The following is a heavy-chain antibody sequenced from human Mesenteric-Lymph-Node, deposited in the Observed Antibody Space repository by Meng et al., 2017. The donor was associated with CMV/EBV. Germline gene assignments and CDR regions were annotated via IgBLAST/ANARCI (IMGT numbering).Heavy chain of an antibody. D-gene: IGHD6-6*01. J-gene: IGHJ4*02. CDR3: ARGIAARSSGVY. CDR1: GGSISSSSYY. V-gene: IGHV4-39*01. Sequence: SETLSLTCTVAGGSISSSSYYWGWIRQPPGKGLEWIGSIYYSGSTYYNPSLKSRVTISVDTSKNQFSLKLSSVTAADTAVYYCARGIAARSSGVYWGQGTLVTVSS. CDR2: IYYSGST.